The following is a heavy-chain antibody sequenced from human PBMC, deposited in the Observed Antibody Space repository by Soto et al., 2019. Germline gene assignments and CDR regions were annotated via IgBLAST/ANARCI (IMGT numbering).Heavy chain of an antibody. CDR2: FDPEDGET. Sequence: GASVKVSCKVSGYTLTELSMHWVRQAPGKGLEWMGGFDPEDGETIYAQKFQGRVTMTEDTSTDTAYMELSSLRSEDTAVYYCATGLDGESIAEYFQHWGQGTLVPSPQ. CDR1: GYTLTELS. D-gene: IGHD2-21*01. CDR3: ATGLDGESIAEYFQH. V-gene: IGHV1-24*01. J-gene: IGHJ1*01.